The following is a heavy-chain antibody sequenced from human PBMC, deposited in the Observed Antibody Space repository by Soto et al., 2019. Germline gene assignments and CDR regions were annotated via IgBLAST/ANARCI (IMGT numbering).Heavy chain of an antibody. CDR1: GFSFSTYS. V-gene: IGHV3-48*01. J-gene: IGHJ4*02. D-gene: IGHD1-26*01. CDR2: ISSSSSTV. CDR3: TRGSASSLGIVGAVYGDH. Sequence: EVQLVESGGGLEQPGGSLRLSCAASGFSFSTYSMNWVRQAPGKGLEWVSYISSSSSTVYYADSVKGRFTISRDNAKNSLYLRTNSLRGEDTTVYYCTRGSASSLGIVGAVYGDHWGQGTLVTVSS.